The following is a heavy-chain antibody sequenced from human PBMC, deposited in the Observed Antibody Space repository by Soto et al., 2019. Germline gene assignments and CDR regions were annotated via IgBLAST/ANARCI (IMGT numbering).Heavy chain of an antibody. CDR2: ISPDNGNT. Sequence: QVQLVQSGGEVKKPGASVKVSCKASGYNFTIYGINWVRQAPGQGLEWMGWISPDNGNTNYAQKLQGRVTMTTETYTSTAYLELRSLRSDDTAVYYCARSLGYSGYAGMDVWGQGTTVTVSS. J-gene: IGHJ6*02. D-gene: IGHD5-12*01. CDR1: GYNFTIYG. CDR3: ARSLGYSGYAGMDV. V-gene: IGHV1-18*01.